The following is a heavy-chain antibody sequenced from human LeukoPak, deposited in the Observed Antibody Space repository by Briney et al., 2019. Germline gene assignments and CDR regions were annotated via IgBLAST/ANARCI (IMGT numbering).Heavy chain of an antibody. CDR3: ARSYNDYNWFDP. D-gene: IGHD3-16*01. CDR1: GGSISSHY. CDR2: VYSRGST. Sequence: SETLSLTCTVSGGSISSHYWNWIRQPAGKRLEWIGRVYSRGSTNYNPSLKSRVTVSVDNSKNQFSLKLSSVTVAVTAVYYCARSYNDYNWFDPWGQGILVTVSA. V-gene: IGHV4-4*07. J-gene: IGHJ5*02.